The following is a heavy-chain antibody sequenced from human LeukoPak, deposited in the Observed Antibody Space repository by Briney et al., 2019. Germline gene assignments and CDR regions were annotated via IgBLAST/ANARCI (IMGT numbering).Heavy chain of an antibody. J-gene: IGHJ4*02. Sequence: SETLSLTCTVSGGSISSYYWSWIRQPPGKGLEWIGEINHSGSTNYNPSLKSRVTISVDTSKNQFSLKLSSVTAADTAVYYCASNVGTDYWGQGTLVTVSS. CDR2: INHSGST. CDR3: ASNVGTDY. CDR1: GGSISSYY. V-gene: IGHV4-34*01. D-gene: IGHD4-23*01.